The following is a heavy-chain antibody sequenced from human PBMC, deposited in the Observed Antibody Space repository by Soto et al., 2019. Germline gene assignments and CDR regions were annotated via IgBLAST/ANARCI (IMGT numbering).Heavy chain of an antibody. D-gene: IGHD3-3*01. Sequence: GGSLRLSCAASGFTFSSYWMSWVRQAPGKGLEWVANIKQDGSEKYYVDSVKGRFTISRDNAKNSLYLQMNSLRAEDTAVYYCARGGNILRFLEWLFPKYYYYGMDVWGQGTTVTVSS. CDR1: GFTFSSYW. CDR2: IKQDGSEK. J-gene: IGHJ6*02. CDR3: ARGGNILRFLEWLFPKYYYYGMDV. V-gene: IGHV3-7*03.